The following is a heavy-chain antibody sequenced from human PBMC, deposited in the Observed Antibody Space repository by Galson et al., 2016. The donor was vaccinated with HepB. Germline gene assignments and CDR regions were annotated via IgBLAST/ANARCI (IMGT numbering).Heavy chain of an antibody. CDR2: ISGYNGHT. J-gene: IGHJ2*01. CDR3: ARDVGPSNYYGSGSPGGSYFDL. D-gene: IGHD3-10*01. Sequence: SVKVSCKASGYIFINYGISWVRQAPGQGLEWMGWISGYNGHTNYARNLQGRVTMTTDISAGTAYMDLRSLRSDDTAVYYCARDVGPSNYYGSGSPGGSYFDLWGRGTLVTVSS. CDR1: GYIFINYG. V-gene: IGHV1-18*01.